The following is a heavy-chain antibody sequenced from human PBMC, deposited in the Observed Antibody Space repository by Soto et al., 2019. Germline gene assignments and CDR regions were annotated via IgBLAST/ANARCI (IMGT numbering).Heavy chain of an antibody. J-gene: IGHJ4*02. V-gene: IGHV4-59*08. CDR2: IYYTGTT. D-gene: IGHD2-8*02. CDR1: YASINNYH. CDR3: ATLRGLGVVSPYFDS. Sequence: QVQLQESGPGLLKPSETLSLSCTVSYASINNYHWTWIRQPPGKGLEWIAYIYYTGTTNFNPSLRSRVSISMDTSKNQFSLKLRSVTASDTAVYYCATLRGLGVVSPYFDSWGQGRMVIVSS.